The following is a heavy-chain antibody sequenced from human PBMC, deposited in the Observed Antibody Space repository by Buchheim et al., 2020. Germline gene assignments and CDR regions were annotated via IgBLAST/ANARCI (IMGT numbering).Heavy chain of an antibody. CDR2: ISYDGSNK. V-gene: IGHV3-30-3*01. CDR1: GFTFSSYA. CDR3: ARGEVVNIPYYYYGMDV. J-gene: IGHJ6*02. Sequence: QVQLVESGGGVVQPGRSLRLSCAASGFTFSSYAMHWVRQAPGKGLEWVAVISYDGSNKYYADSVKGRFTISRDNSKNTLYLQMNSLRAEDTAVYYCARGEVVNIPYYYYGMDVWGQGTT. D-gene: IGHD4-23*01.